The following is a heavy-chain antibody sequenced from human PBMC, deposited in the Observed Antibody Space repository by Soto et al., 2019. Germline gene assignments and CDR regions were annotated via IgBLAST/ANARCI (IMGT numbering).Heavy chain of an antibody. CDR2: ISGSGGST. Sequence: GGSLRLSCAASGFTFSSYAMSWVRQAPGKGLEWVSAISGSGGSTYYADSVKGRFTISRDNSKNTLYLQMNSLRAEDTAVYYCAKDRRPLVYGSGSYLLDYYYYYGMDVWGQGTTVTVSS. CDR1: GFTFSSYA. J-gene: IGHJ6*02. V-gene: IGHV3-23*01. CDR3: AKDRRPLVYGSGSYLLDYYYYYGMDV. D-gene: IGHD3-10*01.